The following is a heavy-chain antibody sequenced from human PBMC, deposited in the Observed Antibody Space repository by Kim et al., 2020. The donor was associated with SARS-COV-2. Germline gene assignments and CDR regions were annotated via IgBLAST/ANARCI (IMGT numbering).Heavy chain of an antibody. CDR2: ISYDGSNK. V-gene: IGHV3-30-3*01. CDR1: GFTFSSYA. CDR3: AREIVPAAIRLWYYYYGMDV. D-gene: IGHD2-2*02. Sequence: GGSLRLSCAASGFTFSSYAMHWVRQAPGKGLEWVAVISYDGSNKYYADSVKGRFTISRDNSKNTLYLQMNSLRAEDTAVYYCAREIVPAAIRLWYYYYGMDVWGQGTTVTVSS. J-gene: IGHJ6*02.